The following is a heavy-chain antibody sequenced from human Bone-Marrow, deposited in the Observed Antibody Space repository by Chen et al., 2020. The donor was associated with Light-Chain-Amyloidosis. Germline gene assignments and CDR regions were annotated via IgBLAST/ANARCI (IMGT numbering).Heavy chain of an antibody. CDR2: IYPDDSDA. D-gene: IGHD5-12*01. J-gene: IGHJ4*02. CDR3: ARRRDGYNFDY. Sequence: GPEVKKPGESLKISCKGSGHTFPNYWIGWVRQMPGKGLEWMGVIYPDDSDARYSPSFEGQVTISADKSITTAYLQWRSLKASDTAMYYCARRRDGYNFDYWGQGTLVTVSS. CDR1: GHTFPNYW. V-gene: IGHV5-51*01.